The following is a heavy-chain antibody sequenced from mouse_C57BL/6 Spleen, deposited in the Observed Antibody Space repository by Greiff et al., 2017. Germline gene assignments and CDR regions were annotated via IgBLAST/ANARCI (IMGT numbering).Heavy chain of an antibody. J-gene: IGHJ2*01. V-gene: IGHV1-26*01. CDR1: GYTFTDYY. CDR2: INPNNGGT. Sequence: EVQLQQSGPELVKPGASVKISCKASGYTFTDYYMNWVKQSHGKSLEWIGDINPNNGGTSYNQKFKGKATLTVDKSSSTAYMELRSLTSEDSAVYYCAYDSHGGYWGQGTTLTVSS. CDR3: AYDSHGGY. D-gene: IGHD2-13*01.